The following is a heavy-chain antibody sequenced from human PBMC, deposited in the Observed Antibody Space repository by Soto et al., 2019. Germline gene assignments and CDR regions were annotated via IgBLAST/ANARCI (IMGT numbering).Heavy chain of an antibody. CDR2: IYYSGST. Sequence: PSETLSLTCTVSGGSISSGGYYWSWIRQHPGKGLEWIGYIYYSGSTYYNPSLKSRVTISVDTSKNQFSLKLSSVTAADTAVYYCARWSLRANWFDPWGQGTLVTVS. J-gene: IGHJ5*02. CDR1: GGSISSGGYY. D-gene: IGHD3-3*01. CDR3: ARWSLRANWFDP. V-gene: IGHV4-31*03.